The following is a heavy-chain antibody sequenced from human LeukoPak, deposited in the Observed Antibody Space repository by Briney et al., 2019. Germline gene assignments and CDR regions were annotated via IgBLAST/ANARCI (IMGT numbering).Heavy chain of an antibody. J-gene: IGHJ4*02. CDR2: IYYSGST. Sequence: SGGSLRLSCAASGFTFSRYWMSWVRQAPGKGLEWIGSIYYSGSTYYNPSLKSRVTISVDTSKNQFSLKLSSVTAADTAVYYCARTRYYYNSRSYGAPYYFDYWGQGTLVTVSS. CDR1: GFTFSRYW. V-gene: IGHV4-59*05. D-gene: IGHD3-10*01. CDR3: ARTRYYYNSRSYGAPYYFDY.